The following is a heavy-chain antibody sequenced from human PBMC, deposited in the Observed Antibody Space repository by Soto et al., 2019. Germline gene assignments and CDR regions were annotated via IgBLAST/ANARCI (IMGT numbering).Heavy chain of an antibody. CDR3: ARGDSSGYYPWAFDI. CDR2: IYYSGST. V-gene: IGHV4-59*01. J-gene: IGHJ3*02. Sequence: SGTLSLTCTVSGGSISSYYWSWILQPPGKGLEWIGYIYYSGSTNYNPSLKSRVTISVDTSKNQFSLKLSSVTAADTAVYYCARGDSSGYYPWAFDIWGQGTMV. CDR1: GGSISSYY. D-gene: IGHD3-22*01.